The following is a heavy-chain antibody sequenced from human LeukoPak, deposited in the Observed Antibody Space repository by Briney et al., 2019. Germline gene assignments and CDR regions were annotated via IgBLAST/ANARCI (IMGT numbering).Heavy chain of an antibody. V-gene: IGHV3-23*01. D-gene: IGHD2-8*01. CDR2: ISGSGGST. CDR1: GFTFSSYA. CDR3: AKDDCTNGVCLYSSSWYARGGD. Sequence: GGSLRLSCAASGFTFSSYAMSRVRQAPGKGLEWVSAISGSGGSTYYADSVKGRFTISRDNSKNTLYLQMNSLSAEDTAVYYCAKDDCTNGVCLYSSSWYARGGDWGQGTLVTVSS. J-gene: IGHJ4*02.